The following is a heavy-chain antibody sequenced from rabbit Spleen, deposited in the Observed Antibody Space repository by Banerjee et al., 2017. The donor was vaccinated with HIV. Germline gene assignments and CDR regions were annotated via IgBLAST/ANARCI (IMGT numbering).Heavy chain of an antibody. J-gene: IGHJ6*01. CDR2: INAYTGKP. D-gene: IGHD1-1*01. V-gene: IGHV1S40*01. CDR1: GFSFSSGYY. Sequence: QSLEESGGDLVKPGASLTLTCTASGFSFSSGYYMCWVRQAPGKGLQWIACINAYTGKPVYATWAKGRFTISRTSSTTVTLQMTRLTAADTATYFCARDTSSSFSSYGMDLWGQGTLVTVS. CDR3: ARDTSSSFSSYGMDL.